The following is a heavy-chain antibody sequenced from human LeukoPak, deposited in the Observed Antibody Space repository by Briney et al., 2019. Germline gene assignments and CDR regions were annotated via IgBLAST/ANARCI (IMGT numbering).Heavy chain of an antibody. CDR1: GYIFTSYW. V-gene: IGHV5-51*01. D-gene: IGHD6-13*01. CDR3: ARLRYSSTWYRFDYFDY. CDR2: IYPGDPDT. J-gene: IGHJ4*02. Sequence: GASLKISCQGSGYIFTSYWIGWVRPLPGKGLEWMGSIYPGDPDTRYSPSFQGQVTISADKSISTAYLRWSSLKASDTAMYYCARLRYSSTWYRFDYFDYWGQGTLVTVSS.